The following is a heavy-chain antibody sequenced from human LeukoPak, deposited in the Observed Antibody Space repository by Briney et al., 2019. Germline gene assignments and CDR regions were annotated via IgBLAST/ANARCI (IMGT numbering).Heavy chain of an antibody. Sequence: GSLRLSCAASGFTFSNYAMMRVRQAPGKRLEWVSSITGSGDGTYYADSVRGRFTISRDNSENTLYLQLNSLRADDTAVYFCVKGFVHPTYYFDYWGWGTLVTVSS. J-gene: IGHJ4*02. CDR3: VKGFVHPTYYFDY. CDR2: ITGSGDGT. V-gene: IGHV3-23*01. D-gene: IGHD3-10*01. CDR1: GFTFSNYA.